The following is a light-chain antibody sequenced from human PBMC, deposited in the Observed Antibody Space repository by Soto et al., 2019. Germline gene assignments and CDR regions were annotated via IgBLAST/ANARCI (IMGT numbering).Light chain of an antibody. Sequence: EIVLTQSPGTLSLSPGERATLSCWASQSVASTYLGWYQQQPGQAPRLLIYGASSRATGIPDRFSGSGSGTDFTITISRLEPEDFALYYCQQYAGSPTFGQGTRLEIK. CDR2: GAS. CDR1: QSVASTY. V-gene: IGKV3-20*01. J-gene: IGKJ5*01. CDR3: QQYAGSPT.